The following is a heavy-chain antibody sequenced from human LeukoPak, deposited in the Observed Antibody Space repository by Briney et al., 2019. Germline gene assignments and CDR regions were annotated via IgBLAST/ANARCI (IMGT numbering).Heavy chain of an antibody. V-gene: IGHV4-59*01. D-gene: IGHD4-17*01. CDR3: ARGPTVKYYYYGMDV. J-gene: IGHJ6*02. CDR1: GGSISSYY. CDR2: IYYSGTT. Sequence: SETLSLTCTVSGGSISSYYWSWIRQPPGKGLEWIGYIYYSGTTNYNPSLKSRVTISIDTSKNQFSLKLNSVTAADTAVYYCARGPTVKYYYYGMDVWGQGTTVTVSS.